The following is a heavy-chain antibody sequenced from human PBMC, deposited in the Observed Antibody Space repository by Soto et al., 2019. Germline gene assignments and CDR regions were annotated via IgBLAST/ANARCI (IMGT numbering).Heavy chain of an antibody. CDR2: TYSGGST. D-gene: IGHD6-13*01. V-gene: IGHV3-66*01. CDR3: VRDVGSSWYY. Sequence: EVQLVESGGGLVQPGGSLRLSCAASGFTVSNNYMSWVRQAPGKGLEWVSVTYSGGSTYYADSVRGRFTISRDNSKNTLDLQMNSLRAEDPAVYYCVRDVGSSWYYWGQGTLVTVSS. CDR1: GFTVSNNY. J-gene: IGHJ4*02.